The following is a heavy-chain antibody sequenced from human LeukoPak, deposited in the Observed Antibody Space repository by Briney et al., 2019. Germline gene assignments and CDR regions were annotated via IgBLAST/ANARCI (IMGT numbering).Heavy chain of an antibody. CDR3: AVSLGATFRYFDY. Sequence: GGSLRLSCAASGFTFSDHYMDWVRQAPEKGLEWIARARNKAQSHTTEYAASVKGRFTISRDDSKRSLYLQMSSLKAEDTAMYYCAVSLGATFRYFDYWGQGILVTVSS. V-gene: IGHV3-72*01. D-gene: IGHD1-26*01. CDR2: ARNKAQSHTT. J-gene: IGHJ4*02. CDR1: GFTFSDHY.